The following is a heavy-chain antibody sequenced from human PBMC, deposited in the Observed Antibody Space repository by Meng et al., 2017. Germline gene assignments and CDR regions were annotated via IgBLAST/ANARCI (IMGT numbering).Heavy chain of an antibody. D-gene: IGHD3-22*01. CDR3: ARGDYDSSGYYYFNRPPLRDYYYYGMDV. V-gene: IGHV3-48*03. CDR2: ISSSGSTI. J-gene: IGHJ6*02. Sequence: SLKISCAASGFTFSSYEMNWVRQAPGKGLEWVSYISSSGSTIYYADSVKGRFTISRDNAKNSLYLQMNSLRAEDTAVYYCARGDYDSSGYYYFNRPPLRDYYYYGMDVWGQGTTITVSS. CDR1: GFTFSSYE.